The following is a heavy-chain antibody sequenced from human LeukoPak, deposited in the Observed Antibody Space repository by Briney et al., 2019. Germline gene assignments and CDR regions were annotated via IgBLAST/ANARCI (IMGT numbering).Heavy chain of an antibody. CDR3: ARVGRGYSYGTFDY. CDR2: IYHSGST. J-gene: IGHJ4*02. CDR1: GGSISSGGHS. V-gene: IGHV4-30-2*01. D-gene: IGHD5-18*01. Sequence: SETLSLTCAVSGGSISSGGHSWSWIRQPPGKGLEWIGYIYHSGSTYYNPSLKSRVTISVDRSKNQFSLKLSSVTAADTAVYYCARVGRGYSYGTFDYWGQGTLVTVSS.